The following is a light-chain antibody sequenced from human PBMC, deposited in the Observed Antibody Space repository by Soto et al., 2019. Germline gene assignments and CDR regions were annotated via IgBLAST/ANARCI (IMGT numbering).Light chain of an antibody. V-gene: IGKV3-11*01. Sequence: EIALTQSPATLSLSPGERATLSCRASQSISRYLAWYQQKPGQAPRLLIYDASNRATGIPARFSGSGSGTDFTLTISRLEPEDFAVYYCQQRGNWPSFGGGTKVDIK. CDR2: DAS. J-gene: IGKJ4*01. CDR3: QQRGNWPS. CDR1: QSISRY.